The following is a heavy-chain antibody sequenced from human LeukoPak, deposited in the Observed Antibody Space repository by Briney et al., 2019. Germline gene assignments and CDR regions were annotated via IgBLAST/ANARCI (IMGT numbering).Heavy chain of an antibody. Sequence: SVKVSCKASGYTFINYYMHWVRQAPGQGLEWMGGIIPIFGTANYAQKFQGRVTITADESTSTAYMELSSLRSEDTAVYYCARTYGSYYSDYWGQGTLVTVSS. J-gene: IGHJ4*02. V-gene: IGHV1-69*13. CDR3: ARTYGSYYSDY. CDR1: GYTFINYY. D-gene: IGHD1-26*01. CDR2: IIPIFGTA.